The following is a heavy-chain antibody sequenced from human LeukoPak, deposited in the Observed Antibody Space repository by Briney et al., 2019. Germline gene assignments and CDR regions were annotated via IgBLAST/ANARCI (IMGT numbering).Heavy chain of an antibody. CDR3: ARPSGDILTGYYGP. Sequence: PSETLSLTCAVYGGSFSGYYWSWIRQPPGKGLEWIGEINHSGSTNYNPSLKGRVTISVDTSKNQFSLKLRSVTAADTAVYYCARPSGDILTGYYGPWGQGTLVTVSS. D-gene: IGHD3-9*01. CDR2: INHSGST. CDR1: GGSFSGYY. J-gene: IGHJ5*02. V-gene: IGHV4-34*01.